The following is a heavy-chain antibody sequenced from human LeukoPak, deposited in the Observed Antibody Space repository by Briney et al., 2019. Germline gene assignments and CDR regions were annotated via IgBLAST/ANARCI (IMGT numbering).Heavy chain of an antibody. Sequence: TSEVLSLTCTVSGGSISSYYWSWIRQPPGKGLEWIGYIYYSGSTNYNPSLKSRVTISVDTSKNQFSLKLSSVTAADTAVYYCARVGYTDAFDIWGQGTMVTVSS. CDR3: ARVGYTDAFDI. J-gene: IGHJ3*02. D-gene: IGHD5-24*01. CDR2: IYYSGST. CDR1: GGSISSYY. V-gene: IGHV4-59*01.